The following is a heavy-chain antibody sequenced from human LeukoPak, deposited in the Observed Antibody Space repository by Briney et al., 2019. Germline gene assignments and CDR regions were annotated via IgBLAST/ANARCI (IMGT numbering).Heavy chain of an antibody. J-gene: IGHJ4*02. V-gene: IGHV1-18*01. CDR2: ISPYNGNT. Sequence: GASVKVSCKASGGTFSSYAISWVRQAPGQGLEWMGWISPYNGNTNYAQNLQGRVTMTTDTSTSTAYMELRSLRSDDTAVYYCARAWKATTYYYDSSGHPDFWGQGTLITVSS. CDR3: ARAWKATTYYYDSSGHPDF. D-gene: IGHD3-22*01. CDR1: GGTFSSYA.